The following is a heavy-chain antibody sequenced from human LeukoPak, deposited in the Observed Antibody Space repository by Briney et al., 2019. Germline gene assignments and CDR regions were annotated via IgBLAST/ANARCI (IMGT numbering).Heavy chain of an antibody. CDR2: IYYSGST. V-gene: IGHV4-39*01. J-gene: IGHJ5*02. CDR1: GGSISSSSYY. Sequence: SETLSLTCTVSGGSISSSSYYWGWIRQPPGKGLEWIGSIYYSGSTYYNPSLKSRVTISVDTSKNQFSLKLTSVTAAVTAVYFCARHWRSRFDPWGQGTLVTVSS. D-gene: IGHD6-6*01. CDR3: ARHWRSRFDP.